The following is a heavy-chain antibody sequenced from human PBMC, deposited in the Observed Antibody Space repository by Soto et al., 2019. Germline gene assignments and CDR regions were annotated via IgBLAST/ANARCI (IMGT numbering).Heavy chain of an antibody. CDR1: GFTFSSYS. CDR3: AGERGLATRLGAFDI. Sequence: GGSLRLSCAASGFTFSSYSMNWVRQAPGKGLEWVSSISSSSSYIYYADSVKGRFTISRDNAKNSLYLQMNSLRAEDTAVYYCAGERGLATRLGAFDIWGQGTMVTVSS. D-gene: IGHD6-6*01. V-gene: IGHV3-21*01. J-gene: IGHJ3*02. CDR2: ISSSSSYI.